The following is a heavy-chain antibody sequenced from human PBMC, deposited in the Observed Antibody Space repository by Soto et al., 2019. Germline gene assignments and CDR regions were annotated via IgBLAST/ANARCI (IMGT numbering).Heavy chain of an antibody. Sequence: SETLSLTCTVSGGSISSYYWSWIRQPPGKGLEWIGYIYYSGSTNYNPSLKSRVTISVDTSKNQFSLKLSSVTAADTAVYYCATAWGVPTNFDYWGQGTLVTVSS. CDR1: GGSISSYY. J-gene: IGHJ4*02. D-gene: IGHD3-10*01. CDR3: ATAWGVPTNFDY. CDR2: IYYSGST. V-gene: IGHV4-59*01.